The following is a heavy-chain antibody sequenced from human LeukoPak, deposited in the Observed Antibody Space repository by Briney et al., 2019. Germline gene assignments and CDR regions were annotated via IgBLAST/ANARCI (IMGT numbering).Heavy chain of an antibody. V-gene: IGHV5-10-1*01. CDR1: GYSFTSYW. J-gene: IGHJ4*02. Sequence: GESLRISCKGSGYSFTSYWITWERQMPGKGLEWMGRIDPSDSYTNYNPSFQGHVTISADKSISTGYLQWSSLKASDTAMYYCARQPRYCSGGSCSLFDYFDYWGQGTLVTVSS. D-gene: IGHD2-15*01. CDR3: ARQPRYCSGGSCSLFDYFDY. CDR2: IDPSDSYT.